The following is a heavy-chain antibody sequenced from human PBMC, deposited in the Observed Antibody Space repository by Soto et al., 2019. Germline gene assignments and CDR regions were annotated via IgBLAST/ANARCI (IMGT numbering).Heavy chain of an antibody. V-gene: IGHV3-53*01. CDR3: AGYGGNSV. J-gene: IGHJ4*02. CDR2: ISNDGST. CDR1: GFTVSSNH. D-gene: IGHD4-17*01. Sequence: EVQLVESGGGLTQPGGSLRLSCAVSGFTVSSNHVTWVRQATGKGLQWVSTISNDGSTYYADSVKGRFTISRDNSKNTLFLQMNILRAEDTAMYYCAGYGGNSVWGQGTLVTVSS.